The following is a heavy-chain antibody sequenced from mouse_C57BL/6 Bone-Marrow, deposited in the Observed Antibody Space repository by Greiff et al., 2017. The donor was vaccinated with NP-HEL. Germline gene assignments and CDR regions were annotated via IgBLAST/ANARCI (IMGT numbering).Heavy chain of an antibody. V-gene: IGHV5-17*01. Sequence: EVQGVESGGGLVKPGGSLKLSCAASGFTFSDYGMHWVRQAPEKGLEWVAYISSGSSTIYYADTVKGRFTIPRDNSNSTMFRQMTSLRSEDAAMYYCARYYSNLYAMDYWGQGTSVTVSS. CDR3: ARYYSNLYAMDY. J-gene: IGHJ4*01. D-gene: IGHD2-5*01. CDR1: GFTFSDYG. CDR2: ISSGSSTI.